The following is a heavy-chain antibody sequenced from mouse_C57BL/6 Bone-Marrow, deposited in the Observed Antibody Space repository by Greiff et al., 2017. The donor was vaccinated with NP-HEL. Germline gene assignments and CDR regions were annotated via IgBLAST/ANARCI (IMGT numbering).Heavy chain of an antibody. V-gene: IGHV1-52*01. CDR2: LDPSDIET. CDR3: ARRSFYYFDY. J-gene: IGHJ2*01. CDR1: GYTFTTLW. Sequence: QVQLPQPGAELVRPGSSVKLSCKASGYTFTTLWVHWVKPRPIQGLEWIGNLDPSDIETHYNQKVKDKATVTVDKSSRTAYMQLSSLTSEDSAVYYCARRSFYYFDYWGQGTTLTVSS.